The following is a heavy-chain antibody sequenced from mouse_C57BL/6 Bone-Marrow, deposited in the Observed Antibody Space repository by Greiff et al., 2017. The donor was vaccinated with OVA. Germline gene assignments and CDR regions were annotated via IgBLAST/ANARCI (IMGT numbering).Heavy chain of an antibody. CDR1: GYAFSSSW. CDR2: IYPGDGDT. Sequence: QVQLKQSGPELVKPGASVKISCKASGYAFSSSWMNWVKQRPGKGLEWIGRIYPGDGDTNYNGKFKGKATLTADKSSSTAYMQLSSLTSEDSAVYFCARKTGNYYAMDYWGQGTSVTVSS. V-gene: IGHV1-82*01. J-gene: IGHJ4*01. D-gene: IGHD4-1*01. CDR3: ARKTGNYYAMDY.